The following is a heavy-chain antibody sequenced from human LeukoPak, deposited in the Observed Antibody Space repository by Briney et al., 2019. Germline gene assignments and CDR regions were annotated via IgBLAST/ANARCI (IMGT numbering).Heavy chain of an antibody. V-gene: IGHV3-7*03. CDR3: AKKGYAGSGTYSYYFDY. Sequence: GGSLRLSCAASGFSFRSYWMSWVRQAPGKGLEWVANIRQDGNEIYYADSVKGRFTISRDNAKNSLYLQMNSLRAEDTAVYYCAKKGYAGSGTYSYYFDYWGQGTLVTVSS. D-gene: IGHD3-10*01. CDR1: GFSFRSYW. J-gene: IGHJ4*02. CDR2: IRQDGNEI.